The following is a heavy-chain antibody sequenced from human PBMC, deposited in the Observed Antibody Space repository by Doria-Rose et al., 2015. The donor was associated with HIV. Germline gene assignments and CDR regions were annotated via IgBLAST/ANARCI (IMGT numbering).Heavy chain of an antibody. D-gene: IGHD1-1*01. Sequence: QVQLQESGAGLVKPSEPLSLTCAVFGGSFSGYYWSWIRQPPGKGLEWNGEINHSGSTHYKTSLKSRVIISLDTSKNLFSPKLSSVTAADTAVYYCARGLLRGGWNDVDYYYGMDVWGQGTTVTVSS. CDR3: ARGLLRGGWNDVDYYYGMDV. CDR1: GGSFSGYY. J-gene: IGHJ6*02. CDR2: INHSGST. V-gene: IGHV4-34*01.